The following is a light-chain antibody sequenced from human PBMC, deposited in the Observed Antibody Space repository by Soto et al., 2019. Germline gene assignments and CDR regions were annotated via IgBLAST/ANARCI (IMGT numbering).Light chain of an antibody. J-gene: IGLJ1*01. CDR1: SSNIGAGYD. V-gene: IGLV1-40*01. Sequence: QSVLTQPPSVSGAPGQRVTISCTGSSSNIGAGYDVHWYQQLPGTAPKLLIYGNNNRPSGVPDRFSGSKSGTSASLAVTGLQAEDEADYYCQSYATGLSGLYVFGTGTKLTVL. CDR2: GNN. CDR3: QSYATGLSGLYV.